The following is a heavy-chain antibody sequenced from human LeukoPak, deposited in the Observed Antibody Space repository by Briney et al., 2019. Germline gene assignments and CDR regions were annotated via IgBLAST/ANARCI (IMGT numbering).Heavy chain of an antibody. CDR2: ISGSGGST. V-gene: IGHV3-23*01. Sequence: GGSLRLSCAASGFTFSSYAMSWVRQAPGKGLEWVSAISGSGGSTYYADSVKGRFTISRDNSKNTLYLQMNSLRAEDTAVYYCAKPEAIAVAGRYDYWGQGTLVTVSS. J-gene: IGHJ4*02. CDR3: AKPEAIAVAGRYDY. CDR1: GFTFSSYA. D-gene: IGHD6-19*01.